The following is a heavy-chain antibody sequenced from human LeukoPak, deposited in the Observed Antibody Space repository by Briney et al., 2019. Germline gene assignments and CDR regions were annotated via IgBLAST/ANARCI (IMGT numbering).Heavy chain of an antibody. V-gene: IGHV3-30-3*01. CDR3: ARGYCSSTSCYTDYYYGMDV. CDR2: ISYDGSNK. Sequence: GRSLRLSCAASGFTFSSYAMHWVRQAPGKGLEWVAVISYDGSNKYYADSVKGRFTISRDNSKNTLYLQVNSLRAEDTAVYYCARGYCSSTSCYTDYYYGMDVWGQGTTVTVSS. D-gene: IGHD2-2*02. CDR1: GFTFSSYA. J-gene: IGHJ6*02.